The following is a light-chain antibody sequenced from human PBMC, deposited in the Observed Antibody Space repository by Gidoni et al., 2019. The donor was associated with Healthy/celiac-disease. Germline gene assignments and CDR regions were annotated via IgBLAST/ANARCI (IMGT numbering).Light chain of an antibody. J-gene: IGKJ2*03. CDR3: QQCYSTPPS. Sequence: DIVVTQQPDSLALSLGERATINCTSTQNVLYSYNNKNYLPWYQQKPGQPPKLLIDWASTRVSGVPDRCSGSGSGTDFTLTISRLQAEDVAVYYCQQCYSTPPSFGQGTKLEIK. V-gene: IGKV4-1*01. CDR2: WAS. CDR1: QNVLYSYNNKNY.